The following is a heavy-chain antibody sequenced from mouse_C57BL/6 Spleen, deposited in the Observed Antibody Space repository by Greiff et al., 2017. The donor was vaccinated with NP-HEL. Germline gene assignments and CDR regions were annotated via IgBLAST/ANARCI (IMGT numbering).Heavy chain of an antibody. CDR1: GYTFTSYW. V-gene: IGHV1-50*01. Sequence: QVQLKQPGAELVKPGASVKLSCKASGYTFTSYWMQWVKQRPGQGLEWIGEIDPSDSYTNYNQKFKGKATLTVDTSSSTAYMQLSSLTSEDSAVYYCARRGYYYGSSFDYWGQGTTLTVSS. D-gene: IGHD1-1*01. CDR3: ARRGYYYGSSFDY. J-gene: IGHJ2*01. CDR2: IDPSDSYT.